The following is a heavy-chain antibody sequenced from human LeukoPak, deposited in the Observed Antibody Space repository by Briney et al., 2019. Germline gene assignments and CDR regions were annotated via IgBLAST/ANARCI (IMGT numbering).Heavy chain of an antibody. CDR1: GGSFSGYY. Sequence: SETLSLTCAVYGGSFSGYYWSWIRQPPGKGLEWIGEINHSGSTNYNPSLKSRVTISVDTSKNQFSLKLSSVTAADTAVHYCARGRGIAARPDYYHYMDVWGKGTTVTVSS. J-gene: IGHJ6*03. V-gene: IGHV4-34*01. D-gene: IGHD6-6*01. CDR3: ARGRGIAARPDYYHYMDV. CDR2: INHSGST.